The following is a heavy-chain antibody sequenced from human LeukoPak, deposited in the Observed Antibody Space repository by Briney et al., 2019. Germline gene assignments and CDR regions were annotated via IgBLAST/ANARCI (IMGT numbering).Heavy chain of an antibody. V-gene: IGHV3-23*01. D-gene: IGHD4-23*01. CDR3: AKDVKTTVVTPDY. Sequence: GGSLRLSCAASGFTFSSYAMSWVRQAPGKGLEWVSGIRGSGDSTYYADSVKGRFTISRDNSKNTLYLQMHSLRAEDTAVYHCAKDVKTTVVTPDYWGQGTLVTVSS. J-gene: IGHJ4*02. CDR2: IRGSGDST. CDR1: GFTFSSYA.